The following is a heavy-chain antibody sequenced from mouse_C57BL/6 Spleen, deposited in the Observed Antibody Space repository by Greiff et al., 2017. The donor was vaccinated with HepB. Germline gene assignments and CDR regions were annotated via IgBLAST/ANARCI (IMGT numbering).Heavy chain of an antibody. CDR1: GYSFTDYN. Sequence: ESGPELVKPGASVKISCKASGYSFTDYNMNWVKQSNGKSLEWIGVINPNYGTTSYNQKFKGKATLTVDQSSSTAYMQLNSLTSEDSAVYYCARSIYYDYDGGYYFDYWGQGTTLTVSS. V-gene: IGHV1-39*01. J-gene: IGHJ2*01. D-gene: IGHD2-4*01. CDR2: INPNYGTT. CDR3: ARSIYYDYDGGYYFDY.